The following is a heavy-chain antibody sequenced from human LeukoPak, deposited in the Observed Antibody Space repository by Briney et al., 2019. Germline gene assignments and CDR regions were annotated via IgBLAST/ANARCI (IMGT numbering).Heavy chain of an antibody. CDR1: GFTFSSYS. J-gene: IGHJ4*02. Sequence: GGSLRLSCAASGFTFSSYSMNWVRQAPGKGLEWVEYISSSSTTIYYADSVKGRFTISRDSAKNSLYLQMNNLRAEDTAVYFCARTPYDFWSASFSYYFDYWGQGTLVTVSS. CDR3: ARTPYDFWSASFSYYFDY. V-gene: IGHV3-48*01. D-gene: IGHD3-3*01. CDR2: ISSSSTTI.